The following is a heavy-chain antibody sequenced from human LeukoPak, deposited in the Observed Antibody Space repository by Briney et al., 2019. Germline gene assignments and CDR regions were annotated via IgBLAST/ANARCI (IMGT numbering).Heavy chain of an antibody. D-gene: IGHD3-9*01. V-gene: IGHV5-51*01. CDR1: GYSFTSYW. CDR2: IYPGDSDT. CDR3: ARGGYYDILTGYYGSYDY. Sequence: GESLKISCKGSGYSFTSYWIGWVRQMPGKGLGWMGIIYPGDSDTRYSPSFQGQVTSSADKSISTAYLQWSSLKASDTAMYYCARGGYYDILTGYYGSYDYWGQGTLVTVSS. J-gene: IGHJ4*02.